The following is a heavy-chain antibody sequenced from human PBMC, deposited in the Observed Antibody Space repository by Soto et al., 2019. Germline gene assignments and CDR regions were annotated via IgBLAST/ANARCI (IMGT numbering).Heavy chain of an antibody. J-gene: IGHJ4*02. CDR3: ARVRGALYSRYFFDS. CDR1: GYTFTSNY. CDR2: INPSGGST. D-gene: IGHD3-10*01. Sequence: QVQLVQSGAEVKKPGASVKVSCKASGYTFTSNYLHWVRQAPGQGLEWMGIINPSGGSTTYAQKCQGRVTMTRDTPTSTVYMELSSLRSEDTAVYYCARVRGALYSRYFFDSWGQGTLVTVSS. V-gene: IGHV1-46*01.